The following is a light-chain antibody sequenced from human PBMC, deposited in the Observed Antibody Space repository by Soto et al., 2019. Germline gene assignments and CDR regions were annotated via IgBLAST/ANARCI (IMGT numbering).Light chain of an antibody. V-gene: IGLV1-51*01. J-gene: IGLJ1*01. CDR3: GSWDSSLSAYV. Sequence: QSVLAQPPSVSAAPGQRVTISCSGSSSNIGGNSVSWYQQLPGTAPKLLIYDDDKRPSGIPDRFSGSKSGTSATLGITGFQTGDEADYYCGSWDSSLSAYVFGTGTKSPS. CDR2: DDD. CDR1: SSNIGGNS.